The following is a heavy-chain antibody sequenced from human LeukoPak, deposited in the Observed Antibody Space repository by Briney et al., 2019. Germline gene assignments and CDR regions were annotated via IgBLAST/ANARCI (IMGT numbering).Heavy chain of an antibody. Sequence: GGSLRLSCAASGFTFSSFAMHWVRQAPGKGLEWVTLISYDGSNRYYAASVKGRFTISRDNSKNTLYLQMNSLRAEDTAVYYCAKAGGGYSYGYHYYYMDVWGKGTTVTVSS. CDR1: GFTFSSFA. J-gene: IGHJ6*03. D-gene: IGHD5-18*01. V-gene: IGHV3-30*04. CDR2: ISYDGSNR. CDR3: AKAGGGYSYGYHYYYMDV.